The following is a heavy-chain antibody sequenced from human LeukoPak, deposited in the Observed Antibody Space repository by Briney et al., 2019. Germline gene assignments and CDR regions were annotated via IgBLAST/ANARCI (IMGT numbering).Heavy chain of an antibody. CDR1: GGSISSGDYY. V-gene: IGHV4-30-4*08. CDR3: ARGRVEMATY. CDR2: IYYSGST. D-gene: IGHD5-24*01. Sequence: PSQTLSLTCTVSGGSISSGDYYWSWIRQPPGKGLEWIGYIYYSGSTNYNPSLKSRVTISVDTSKNQFPMKLSSVTAADTAVYYCARGRVEMATYWGQGTLVTVSS. J-gene: IGHJ4*02.